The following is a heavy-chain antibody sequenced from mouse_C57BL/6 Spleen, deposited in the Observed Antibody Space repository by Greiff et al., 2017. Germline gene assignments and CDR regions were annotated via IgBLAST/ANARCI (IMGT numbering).Heavy chain of an antibody. D-gene: IGHD2-12*01. Sequence: VQLQQPGAELMKPGASVKLSCKATGYTFTGYWIEWVKQRPGHGLEWIGEIVPGSGSTNYNEKFKGKATFTADTSSNTAYMHLSSLTTEDSAIYYCARRGRRRDYYALDYWGQGTSVTVSS. CDR3: ARRGRRRDYYALDY. CDR2: IVPGSGST. CDR1: GYTFTGYW. J-gene: IGHJ4*01. V-gene: IGHV1-9*01.